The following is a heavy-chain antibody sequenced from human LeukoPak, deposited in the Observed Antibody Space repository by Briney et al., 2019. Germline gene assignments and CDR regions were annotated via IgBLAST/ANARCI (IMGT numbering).Heavy chain of an antibody. CDR3: AREKGNDARDI. V-gene: IGHV4-31*03. J-gene: IGHJ3*02. Sequence: PSETLSLTCNVSGDSIINAGNYWTWIRQHPGKGLEWIGYIYYSGNTYYNPSLKSRVIMSIDTSKNHFSLTLKSLTAADTAMYYCAREKGNDARDIWGQGTMVTVSS. CDR2: IYYSGNT. CDR1: GDSIINAGNY.